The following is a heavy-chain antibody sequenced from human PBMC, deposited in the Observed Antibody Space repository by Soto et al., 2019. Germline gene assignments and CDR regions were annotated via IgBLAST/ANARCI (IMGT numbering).Heavy chain of an antibody. CDR3: ARAPRVTPYYYYYMDV. V-gene: IGHV3-21*01. CDR2: ISSSSSYI. D-gene: IGHD2-21*02. J-gene: IGHJ6*03. CDR1: GFTFSSYS. Sequence: GGSLRLSCAASGFTFSSYSMNWVRQAPGKGLEWVSSISSSSSYIYYADSVEGRFTISRDNAKNSLYLQMNSLRAEDTAVYYCARAPRVTPYYYYYMDVWGKGTTVTVSS.